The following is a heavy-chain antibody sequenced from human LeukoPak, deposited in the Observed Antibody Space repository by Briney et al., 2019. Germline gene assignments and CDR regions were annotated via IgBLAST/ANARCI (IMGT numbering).Heavy chain of an antibody. CDR3: TTDPKWLSHWVY. V-gene: IGHV3-15*01. CDR1: GFTFSNAW. CDR2: IKSKTDGGTT. Sequence: GGSLRLSCAASGFTFSNAWMSWVRQAPGKGLEWVGRIKSKTDGGTTDYAAPVKGRFTISRDDSKNTLYLQMNSLKTEDTAVYYCTTDPKWLSHWVYWGQGTLVTVSS. J-gene: IGHJ4*02. D-gene: IGHD3-22*01.